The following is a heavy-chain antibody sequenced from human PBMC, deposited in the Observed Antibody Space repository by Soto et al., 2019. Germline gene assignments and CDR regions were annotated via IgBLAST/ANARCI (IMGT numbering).Heavy chain of an antibody. V-gene: IGHV3-23*01. CDR2: ISGSGGST. D-gene: IGHD6-19*01. CDR3: AKVGYSSGWHPTDY. CDR1: GFTFSSYA. Sequence: EVQLLESEGGLVQPGGSLRLSCAASGFTFSSYAMSWVRQAPGKGLEWVSAISGSGGSTYYADSVKGRFTISRDNSKNTLYLQMNSLRAEDTAVYYCAKVGYSSGWHPTDYWGQGTLVTVSS. J-gene: IGHJ4*02.